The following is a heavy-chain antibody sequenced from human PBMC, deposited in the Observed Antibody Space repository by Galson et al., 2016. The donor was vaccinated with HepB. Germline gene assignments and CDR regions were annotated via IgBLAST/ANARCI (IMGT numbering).Heavy chain of an antibody. Sequence: SLRLSCAASGFTFSRYSMHWVRQAPGKGLEWVSYISSSSSTIYYADSVKGRFTISRDNAKNTLYLQMNSLRAEDTAVYYCARDTSGKDDYWGQGTLVTVAS. D-gene: IGHD3-16*01. J-gene: IGHJ4*02. CDR3: ARDTSGKDDY. CDR2: ISSSSSTI. V-gene: IGHV3-48*04. CDR1: GFTFSRYS.